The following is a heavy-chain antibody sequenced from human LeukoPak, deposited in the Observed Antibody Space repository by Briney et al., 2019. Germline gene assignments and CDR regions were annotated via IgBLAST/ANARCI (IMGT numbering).Heavy chain of an antibody. J-gene: IGHJ4*02. D-gene: IGHD3-3*01. Sequence: GGSLRLSCAASGFTFSSYSMNWVRQAPGRGLEWVSSISSSSSYIYYADSVKGRFTISRDNAKNSLYLQMNSLRAEDTAVHYCASLPFWSGYYPLDYWDQGTLVTVSS. V-gene: IGHV3-21*01. CDR3: ASLPFWSGYYPLDY. CDR2: ISSSSSYI. CDR1: GFTFSSYS.